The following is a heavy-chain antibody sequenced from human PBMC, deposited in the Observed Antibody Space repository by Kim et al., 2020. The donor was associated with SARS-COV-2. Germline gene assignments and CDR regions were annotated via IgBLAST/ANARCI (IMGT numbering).Heavy chain of an antibody. CDR3: ATAGRSMEENI. CDR1: AFSFNNYW. Sequence: GGSLRLSCAASAFSFNNYWIHWVRQPPGKGLVWVSRIDLDGSGTHYADSVKGRFTISRDNAKNTVYLQMNSLRVEDTGVYYCATAGRSMEENIWGQGTMV. CDR2: IDLDGSGT. J-gene: IGHJ3*02. D-gene: IGHD6-6*01. V-gene: IGHV3-74*01.